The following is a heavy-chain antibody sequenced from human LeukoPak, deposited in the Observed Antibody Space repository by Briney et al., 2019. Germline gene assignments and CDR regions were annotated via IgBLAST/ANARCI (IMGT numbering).Heavy chain of an antibody. CDR3: ARLGPDYGDPFDY. J-gene: IGHJ4*02. V-gene: IGHV4-39*01. Sequence: SENLSLTCTVSGGSISSSSYYWGWIRQPPGKGLEWIGSIYYSGSTYYNPSLKSRVTISVDTSKNQFSLKLSSVTAADTAVYYCARLGPDYGDPFDYWGQGTLVTVSS. CDR2: IYYSGST. CDR1: GGSISSSSYY. D-gene: IGHD4-17*01.